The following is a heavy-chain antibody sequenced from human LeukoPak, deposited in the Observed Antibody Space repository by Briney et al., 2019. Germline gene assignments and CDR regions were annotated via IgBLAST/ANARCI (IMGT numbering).Heavy chain of an antibody. CDR2: MNPNSGNT. Sequence: ASVKVSCKASGYTFTSYDINWVRQATGQGLEWMGWMNPNSGNTGYTQKFQGRVTITRNTSISTAYMELSSLRSEDTAVYYCARGGIVVVVAAPFDPWGQGTLVTVSS. CDR1: GYTFTSYD. V-gene: IGHV1-8*03. J-gene: IGHJ5*02. D-gene: IGHD2-15*01. CDR3: ARGGIVVVVAAPFDP.